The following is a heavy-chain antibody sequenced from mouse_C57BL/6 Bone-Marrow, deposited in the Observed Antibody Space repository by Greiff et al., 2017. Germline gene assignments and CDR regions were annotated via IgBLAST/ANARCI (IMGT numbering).Heavy chain of an antibody. J-gene: IGHJ3*01. CDR1: GFTFSSYG. CDR2: ISSGGSYT. V-gene: IGHV5-6*01. D-gene: IGHD2-1*01. Sequence: EVQRVESGGDLVKPGGSLKLSCAASGFTFSSYGMSWVRQTPDKRLAWVATISSGGSYTYYPDSVTGRFTISRDNAKNTLYLQMSSLKSEDTAMYYCARHVNYVSAWLAYWGQGTLVTVSA. CDR3: ARHVNYVSAWLAY.